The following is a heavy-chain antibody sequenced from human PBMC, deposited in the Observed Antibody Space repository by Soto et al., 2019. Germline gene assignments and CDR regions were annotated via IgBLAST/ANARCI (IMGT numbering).Heavy chain of an antibody. CDR2: ISHDGSSQ. V-gene: IGHV3-30-3*01. CDR3: ARVQLTGDRGRGYFDL. CDR1: GFTFSTYT. J-gene: IGHJ2*01. Sequence: QVQLVESGGGVVQPGRSLGLSCAASGFTFSTYTLHWIRQAPGKGLEWVALISHDGSSQYYADSVKGRFTISRDNSKNTLYLQMNSLRAEDTAVYNCARVQLTGDRGRGYFDLWGRGTLVTVSS. D-gene: IGHD7-27*01.